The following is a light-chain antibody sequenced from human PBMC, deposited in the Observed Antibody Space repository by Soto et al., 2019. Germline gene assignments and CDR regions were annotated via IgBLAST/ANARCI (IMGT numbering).Light chain of an antibody. Sequence: EIVLTQSPGTLSLSPGERTTLSCRTSRSVSSNYLAWYQQKPGQAPRLLIYGASSRATGIPDRFSGSGSGTDFTLTITRLEPEDFAVFYCQQYATSRTFGQGTKVEIK. CDR3: QQYATSRT. V-gene: IGKV3-20*01. CDR1: RSVSSNY. CDR2: GAS. J-gene: IGKJ1*01.